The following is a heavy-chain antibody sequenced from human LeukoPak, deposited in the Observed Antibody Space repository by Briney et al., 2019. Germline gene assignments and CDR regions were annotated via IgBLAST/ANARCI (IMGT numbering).Heavy chain of an antibody. CDR2: INRDGSTS. CDR3: IRSSGMPDC. V-gene: IGHV3-74*01. CDR1: GFTLSSYW. D-gene: IGHD1-26*01. Sequence: GGSLRLSCAASGFTLSSYWMHWVRQAPGKGLVWVSRINRDGSTSIYADSVKGRFTISRDLANNTLYLEMNSLRAEDTAVYYCIRSSGMPDCWGQGPLVTVSS. J-gene: IGHJ4*02.